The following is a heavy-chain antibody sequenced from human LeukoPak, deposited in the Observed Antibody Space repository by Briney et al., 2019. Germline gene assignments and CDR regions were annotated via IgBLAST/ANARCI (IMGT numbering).Heavy chain of an antibody. Sequence: EGSLRLSCAASGFTFRGFGLHWVRQAPGKGLEWVALIRSDGTIDTYADSVKDRFTISRDNSKSTLYLQMNSLRAEDTAVYYCAKMWGASNHYYYIDVWGEGTTVTVSS. CDR2: IRSDGTID. J-gene: IGHJ6*03. CDR3: AKMWGASNHYYYIDV. D-gene: IGHD4-11*01. V-gene: IGHV3-30*02. CDR1: GFTFRGFG.